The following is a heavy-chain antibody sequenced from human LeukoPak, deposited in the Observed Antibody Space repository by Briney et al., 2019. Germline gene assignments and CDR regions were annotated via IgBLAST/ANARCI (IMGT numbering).Heavy chain of an antibody. Sequence: GGPLRLSCAASGFTFSSYAMHGVRQAPGKGLEGVAVISYDGSNKYYADSVKGRFTISRDNSKNTLYLQMNSLRAEDTAVYYCAREEASYYYDSSGYYNFDYWGQGTLVTVSS. D-gene: IGHD3-22*01. CDR3: AREEASYYYDSSGYYNFDY. J-gene: IGHJ4*02. V-gene: IGHV3-30-3*01. CDR2: ISYDGSNK. CDR1: GFTFSSYA.